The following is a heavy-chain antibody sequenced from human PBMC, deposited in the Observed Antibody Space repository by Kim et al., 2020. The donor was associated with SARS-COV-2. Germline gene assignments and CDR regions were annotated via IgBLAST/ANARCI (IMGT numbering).Heavy chain of an antibody. Sequence: LKSRVTRSVDTSKNQFSLKLSSVTAADTAVYYCAREYYDILTGYYPYYFDYWGQGTLVTVSS. V-gene: IGHV4-59*01. J-gene: IGHJ4*02. D-gene: IGHD3-9*01. CDR3: AREYYDILTGYYPYYFDY.